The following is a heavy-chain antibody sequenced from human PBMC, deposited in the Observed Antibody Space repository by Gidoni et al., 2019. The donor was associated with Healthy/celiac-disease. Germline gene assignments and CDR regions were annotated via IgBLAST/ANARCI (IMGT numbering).Heavy chain of an antibody. V-gene: IGHV3-30*18. D-gene: IGHD1-26*01. J-gene: IGHJ4*02. CDR2: ISYYGSNK. CDR1: GFTFSIYG. Sequence: QVQLVEAGGGVVQPGRARRLSWAAAGFTFSIYGRHWVRQAPGKGLEWVAVISYYGSNKYYADSLKGRFTISRDNSKNTLYLQMNSLRAEDTAVYYCAKDEWELGSAPDWGQGTLVTVSS. CDR3: AKDEWELGSAPD.